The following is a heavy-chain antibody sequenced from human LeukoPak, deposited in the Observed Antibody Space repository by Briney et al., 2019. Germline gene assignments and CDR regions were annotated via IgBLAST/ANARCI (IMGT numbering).Heavy chain of an antibody. CDR3: ATDPYDSRGY. V-gene: IGHV1-24*01. J-gene: IGHJ4*02. CDR1: GYTLTELS. CDR2: FYPEDAET. Sequence: ASVKVSCKVSGYTLTELSMHWVRQAPRKGLEWMGGFYPEDAETIYAQKFQGRVTMTEDTSTDTAYMELSSLRSEDTAVYYCATDPYDSRGYWGQGNLVTVSS. D-gene: IGHD3-22*01.